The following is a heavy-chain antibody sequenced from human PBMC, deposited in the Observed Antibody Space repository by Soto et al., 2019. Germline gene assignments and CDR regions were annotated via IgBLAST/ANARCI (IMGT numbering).Heavy chain of an antibody. CDR3: AKERSSGYYFFDY. V-gene: IGHV3-23*01. CDR1: GFTFSNYA. J-gene: IGHJ4*02. CDR2: ISGSDGST. D-gene: IGHD5-12*01. Sequence: GGYLRLSCAASGFTFSNYAMSWVRQAPGEGLEWVSTISGSDGSTYYADSVKGRFTISRDISKNTLYLQMNSLRAEDTAIYYCAKERSSGYYFFDYWGRGTLVTVSS.